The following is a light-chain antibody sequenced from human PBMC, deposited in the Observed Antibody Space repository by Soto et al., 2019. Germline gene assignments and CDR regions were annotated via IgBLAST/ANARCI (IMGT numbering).Light chain of an antibody. CDR1: QTVNSNY. CDR2: GAS. CDR3: QQCGSSPWT. Sequence: EIVLPQSPGPLSLSPGAGATLSCRASQTVNSNYLAWYQQKPGQAPRLLIYGASSRDTGIPGRFSGSGSGTDFALSISRLEPEDFAVYYCQQCGSSPWTFGQGTKVEIK. J-gene: IGKJ1*01. V-gene: IGKV3-20*01.